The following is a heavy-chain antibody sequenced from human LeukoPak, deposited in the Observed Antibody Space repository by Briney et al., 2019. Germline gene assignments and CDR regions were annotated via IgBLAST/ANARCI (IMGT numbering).Heavy chain of an antibody. V-gene: IGHV4-34*01. CDR2: ITHSGST. J-gene: IGHJ4*02. Sequence: PSETLSLTCAVYGGSFSGYYWSWIRQPPEKGLEWIGEITHSGSTNYNPSLKSRVTISVDTSKNQFSLKLSSVTAADTAVYYCARGGLWVFYYFDYWGQGTLVTVSS. CDR3: ARGGLWVFYYFDY. D-gene: IGHD3-16*01. CDR1: GGSFSGYY.